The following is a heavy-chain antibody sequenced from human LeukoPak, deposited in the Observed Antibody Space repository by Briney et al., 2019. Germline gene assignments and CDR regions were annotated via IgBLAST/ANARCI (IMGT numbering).Heavy chain of an antibody. Sequence: GRSLRLSCAASGFTFDDYAMHWVRQAPGKGLEWVSGISWNSGSIGYADSVKGRFTISRDNAKNSLYLQMNSLRAEDTALYYCAKDANPNSSGYGMDAWGQGTTVTVSS. CDR3: AKDANPNSSGYGMDA. V-gene: IGHV3-9*01. CDR1: GFTFDDYA. J-gene: IGHJ6*02. CDR2: ISWNSGSI. D-gene: IGHD3-22*01.